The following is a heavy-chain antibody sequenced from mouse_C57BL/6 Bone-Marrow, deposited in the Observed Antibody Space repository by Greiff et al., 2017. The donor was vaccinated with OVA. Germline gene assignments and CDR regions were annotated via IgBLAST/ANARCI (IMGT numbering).Heavy chain of an antibody. CDR3: TRSYSNYGDFDY. J-gene: IGHJ2*01. Sequence: QVQLQQSGAELVRPGASVTLSCKASGYTFTDYEMHWVKQTPVHGLEWIGAIDPEYGGTAYHQKFKGKAILTADKSSSTAYMELRSLTSEDSAVYYCTRSYSNYGDFDYWGQGTTLTVSS. CDR1: GYTFTDYE. CDR2: IDPEYGGT. D-gene: IGHD2-5*01. V-gene: IGHV1-15*01.